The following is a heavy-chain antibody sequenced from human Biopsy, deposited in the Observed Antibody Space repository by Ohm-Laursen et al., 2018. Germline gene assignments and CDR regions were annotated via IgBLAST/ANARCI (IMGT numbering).Heavy chain of an antibody. V-gene: IGHV3-33*06. J-gene: IGHJ4*02. D-gene: IGHD2-8*01. Sequence: SLRLSCAASGFTFSSYGMHWVRQAPGKGLEWAAAIWYDGSNKNYADSVKGRFTISRDNSKNTLYLQMNSLRGGDTAVYYCAKCMTGGSNYYFHHCGQGTLVTVSS. CDR2: IWYDGSNK. CDR3: AKCMTGGSNYYFHH. CDR1: GFTFSSYG.